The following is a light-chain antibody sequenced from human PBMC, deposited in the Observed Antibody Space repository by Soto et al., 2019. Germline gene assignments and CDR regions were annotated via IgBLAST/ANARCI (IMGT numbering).Light chain of an antibody. CDR1: SSNIGAGYN. V-gene: IGLV1-40*01. CDR2: DNN. CDR3: QSYDTRLTIWV. Sequence: QPVLTQPPSVSGAPGQRVTLSCTGNSSNIGAGYNVHWYQLLPGSAPKLLIYDNNNRPSGVPDRFSGSKSGTSASLAITGLQAEDEADYYCQSYDTRLTIWVFGGGPKLTVL. J-gene: IGLJ3*02.